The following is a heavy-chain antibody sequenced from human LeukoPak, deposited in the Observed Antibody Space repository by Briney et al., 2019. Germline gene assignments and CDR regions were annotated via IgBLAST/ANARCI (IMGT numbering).Heavy chain of an antibody. J-gene: IGHJ4*02. CDR1: GFPFSSYA. Sequence: GSLRLYCSAFGFPFSSYAMHWVRQAPGKGLEWVAVISYDGSNKYYADSVKGRFTISRDNSKNTLYLQMNSLRAEDTAVYYCAREGYCSSTSCYGRWDYWGQGTLVTVSS. CDR2: ISYDGSNK. CDR3: AREGYCSSTSCYGRWDY. D-gene: IGHD2-2*01. V-gene: IGHV3-30-3*01.